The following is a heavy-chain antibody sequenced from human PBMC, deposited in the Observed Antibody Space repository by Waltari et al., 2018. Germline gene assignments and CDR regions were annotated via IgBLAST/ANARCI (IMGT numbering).Heavy chain of an antibody. CDR3: ARGYPGYSSGWDLYYFDY. Sequence: QVQLQQWGAGLLKPSETLSLTCAVYGGSFSGYYWSWIRQPPGKGLEWIGEINHSGSTNYNPSLKSRVTISVDTSKNQFSLKLSSVTAADTAVYYCARGYPGYSSGWDLYYFDYWGQGTLVTVSS. D-gene: IGHD6-19*01. V-gene: IGHV4-34*01. CDR1: GGSFSGYY. J-gene: IGHJ4*02. CDR2: INHSGST.